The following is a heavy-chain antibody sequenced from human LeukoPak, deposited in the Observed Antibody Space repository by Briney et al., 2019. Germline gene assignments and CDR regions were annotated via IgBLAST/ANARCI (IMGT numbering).Heavy chain of an antibody. CDR1: GGSISSYY. CDR2: IYTSGST. V-gene: IGHV4-4*07. Sequence: PSETLSLTGTVSGGSISSYYWSWIRQPAGKGLEWIGRIYTSGSTNYNPSLKSRVTMSVDTSKNQFSLKLSSVTAADTAVYYCARGSSGYYYDMAFDIWGQGTMVTVSS. CDR3: ARGSSGYYYDMAFDI. D-gene: IGHD3-22*01. J-gene: IGHJ3*02.